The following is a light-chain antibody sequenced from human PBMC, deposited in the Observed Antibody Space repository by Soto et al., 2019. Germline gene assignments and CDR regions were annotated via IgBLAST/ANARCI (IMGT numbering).Light chain of an antibody. CDR1: QSVSSY. J-gene: IGKJ3*01. Sequence: EIVLTQSPATLSLSPGERATLSCRASQSVSSYLAWYQQKPGQAPRLLIYDASNRATGIPARFSGSGSGTDLTLTISSLEPEDFAVYYCQQRRNWPPRFTFGPGTKVDIK. CDR3: QQRRNWPPRFT. V-gene: IGKV3-11*01. CDR2: DAS.